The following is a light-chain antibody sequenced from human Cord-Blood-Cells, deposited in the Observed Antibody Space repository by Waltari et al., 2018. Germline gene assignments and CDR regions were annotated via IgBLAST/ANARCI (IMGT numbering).Light chain of an antibody. J-gene: IGKJ3*01. CDR2: DAS. CDR1: QSVSSY. Sequence: PATLSLSPGERATLSCRASQSVSSYLAWYQQKPGQAPRLLIYDASNRATGIPARFSGSGSGTDFTLTISSLEPEDFAVYYCQQRSNWPRFTFGPGTKVDIK. CDR3: QQRSNWPRFT. V-gene: IGKV3-11*01.